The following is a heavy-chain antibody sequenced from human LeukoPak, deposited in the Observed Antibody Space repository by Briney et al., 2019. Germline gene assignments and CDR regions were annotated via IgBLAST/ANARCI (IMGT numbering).Heavy chain of an antibody. Sequence: PGGSLRLSCAASGFTFSSSAMSWVRQAPGKGLEWVSAISNNGGYTYYADSVQGRFTISRDNSKSTLCLQMNSLRAEDTAVYYCARGGYYDSSGYYYDCDYWGQGTLVTVSS. J-gene: IGHJ4*02. D-gene: IGHD3-22*01. CDR3: ARGGYYDSSGYYYDCDY. CDR2: ISNNGGYT. CDR1: GFTFSSSA. V-gene: IGHV3-23*01.